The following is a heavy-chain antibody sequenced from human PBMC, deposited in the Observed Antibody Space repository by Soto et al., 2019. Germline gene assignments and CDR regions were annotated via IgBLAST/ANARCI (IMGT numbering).Heavy chain of an antibody. D-gene: IGHD3-9*01. J-gene: IGHJ5*02. CDR1: GFTFSSYA. CDR2: ISGSGGST. CDR3: AKGLLRYFDWLGVFDR. Sequence: EVQLLESGGGLVQPGGSLRLSCAASGFTFSSYAMSWVRQAPGKGLEWVSAISGSGGSTYYADSVKGRFTISRDNSKNSLYLQMNSLRAEDTAVYYCAKGLLRYFDWLGVFDRWGQGTLVTVCS. V-gene: IGHV3-23*01.